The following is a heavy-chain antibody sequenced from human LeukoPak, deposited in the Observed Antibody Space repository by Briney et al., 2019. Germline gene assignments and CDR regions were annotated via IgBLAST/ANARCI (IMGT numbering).Heavy chain of an antibody. D-gene: IGHD6-19*01. CDR3: AREPVAVAGTGLYY. V-gene: IGHV1-2*02. CDR1: GYTFTGYY. CDR2: INPNSGGT. Sequence: ASVKVSCKASGYTFTGYYTHWVRQAPGQGLEWMGWINPNSGGTNYAQKFQGRVTTTRDTSISTAYMELSRLRSDDTAVYYCAREPVAVAGTGLYYWGQGTLVTVSS. J-gene: IGHJ4*02.